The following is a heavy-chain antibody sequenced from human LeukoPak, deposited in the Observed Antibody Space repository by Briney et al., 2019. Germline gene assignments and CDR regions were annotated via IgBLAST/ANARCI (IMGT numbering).Heavy chain of an antibody. D-gene: IGHD6-19*01. CDR1: GYTFTSYY. CDR3: ARIWLVRGYTYFDQ. Sequence: ASVKVSCKASGYTFTSYYIHWVRQAPGQGLEWMGRINPKSGDTNYAQKFQGRVTMTRDTSINTAYMELSSLKSDDTAVYYCARIWLVRGYTYFDQWGQGTLVTVSS. CDR2: INPKSGDT. V-gene: IGHV1-2*06. J-gene: IGHJ4*02.